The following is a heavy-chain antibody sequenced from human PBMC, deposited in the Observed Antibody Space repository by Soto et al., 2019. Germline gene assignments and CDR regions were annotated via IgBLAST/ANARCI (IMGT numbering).Heavy chain of an antibody. J-gene: IGHJ6*02. CDR3: TSLRDYYYYGMDV. CDR1: GGTFSSYA. Sequence: QVQLVQSGAEVKKPGSSVKVSCKASGGTFSSYAISWVRQAPGQGLEWMGGIIPIFGTANYAQKFQGRVTITSDESTSTAYMDLSSFRSEDTAVYYRTSLRDYYYYGMDVWGQGTTVTVS. V-gene: IGHV1-69*05. CDR2: IIPIFGTA. D-gene: IGHD3-10*01.